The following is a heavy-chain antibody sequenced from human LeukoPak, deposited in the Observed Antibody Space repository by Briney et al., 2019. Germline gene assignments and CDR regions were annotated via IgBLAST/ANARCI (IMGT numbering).Heavy chain of an antibody. V-gene: IGHV3-23*01. Sequence: GGSLRLSCAASGFTFSSYGMSWVRQAPGKGLEWVSAISSGGSTYYADSVKGRFTISRDNSKNTLYLQMNSLRAEDTAVYYCAKGSVGLFDYWGQGTLVTVSS. CDR3: AKGSVGLFDY. CDR2: ISSGGST. J-gene: IGHJ4*02. D-gene: IGHD6-6*01. CDR1: GFTFSSYG.